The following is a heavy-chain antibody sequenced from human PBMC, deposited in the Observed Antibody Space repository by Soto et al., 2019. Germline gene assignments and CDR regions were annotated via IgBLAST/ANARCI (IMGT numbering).Heavy chain of an antibody. D-gene: IGHD3-22*01. CDR3: ARPVYFYCSSGYADFFAY. CDR1: GGSFSGYY. V-gene: IGHV4-34*01. Sequence: SETLYLTSAVYGGSFSGYYWSWIRQPPGKGLEWIGEINHSGSTNYNPSLKSRVTISVDTSKNQFSLKLSSVTAADTAVYYCARPVYFYCSSGYADFFAYCGQGSLV. CDR2: INHSGST. J-gene: IGHJ4*02.